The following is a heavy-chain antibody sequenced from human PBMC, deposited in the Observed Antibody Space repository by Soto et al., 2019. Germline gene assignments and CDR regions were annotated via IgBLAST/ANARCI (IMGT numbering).Heavy chain of an antibody. J-gene: IGHJ3*02. V-gene: IGHV1-69*13. CDR1: GGTFSSYA. Sequence: SVKVSCKASGGTFSSYAISWVRQAPGQGLEWMGGIIPIFGTANYAQKFQGRVTITADESTSTAYMELSSLRSEDTAVYYCARGREGGSGPLDAFDIWGQGTMVTVSS. D-gene: IGHD3-10*01. CDR2: IIPIFGTA. CDR3: ARGREGGSGPLDAFDI.